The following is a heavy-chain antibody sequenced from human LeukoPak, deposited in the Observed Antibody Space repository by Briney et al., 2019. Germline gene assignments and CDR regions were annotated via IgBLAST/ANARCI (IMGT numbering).Heavy chain of an antibody. Sequence: ASVKVSCKASGYTFSSYVMNWVRQAPGQGLEWMGWINTNTGNPTYAQSFTGRFVFSLDTSVSTAYLQISSLKAEDTAVYYCARVSAPGSGSYYYYYYGMHVWGQGTTVTVSS. CDR3: ARVSAPGSGSYYYYYYGMHV. D-gene: IGHD3-10*01. V-gene: IGHV7-4-1*02. CDR2: INTNTGNP. J-gene: IGHJ6*02. CDR1: GYTFSSYV.